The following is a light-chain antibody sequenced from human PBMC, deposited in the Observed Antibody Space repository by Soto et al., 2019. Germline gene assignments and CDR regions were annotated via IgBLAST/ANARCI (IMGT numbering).Light chain of an antibody. CDR3: CSYAGSYTLV. CDR2: DVN. J-gene: IGLJ2*01. Sequence: QSALTQPRSVSGSPGQSVTISCTGTSSDVGGYNYVSWYQQHPGKAPKLMIYDVNKRPSGVPDRFSGSKSGNTASLTVSGLQAEDEDDYYCCSYAGSYTLVFGGGTKLTVL. CDR1: SSDVGGYNY. V-gene: IGLV2-11*01.